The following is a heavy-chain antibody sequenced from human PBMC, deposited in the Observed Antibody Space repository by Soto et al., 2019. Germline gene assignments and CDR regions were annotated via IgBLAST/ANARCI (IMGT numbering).Heavy chain of an antibody. Sequence: GASVKVSCKASGYTFTSYDINWVRQAPGQGLEWMGWISAYNGNTNYAQKLQGRVTMTTDTSTSTAYMELRSLRSDDTAVYYCAREGEDSGYYLGAIYYYYYMDVWGKGTTVTVSS. D-gene: IGHD5-12*01. CDR2: ISAYNGNT. CDR1: GYTFTSYD. J-gene: IGHJ6*03. CDR3: AREGEDSGYYLGAIYYYYYMDV. V-gene: IGHV1-18*01.